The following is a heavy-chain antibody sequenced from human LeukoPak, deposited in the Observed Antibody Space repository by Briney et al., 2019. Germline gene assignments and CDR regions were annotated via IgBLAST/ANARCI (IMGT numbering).Heavy chain of an antibody. Sequence: SETLSLTCDVSGVSISSSRWWSWVRQPPGKGLEWIGEIFHSSGGTNYNPSLKSRVTMSVDTSKNQFSLKLSSVTAADTAVYYCARVGGATKDYWGQGTLVTVSS. CDR1: GVSISSSRW. D-gene: IGHD1-26*01. CDR3: ARVGGATKDY. V-gene: IGHV4-4*02. CDR2: IFHSSGGT. J-gene: IGHJ4*02.